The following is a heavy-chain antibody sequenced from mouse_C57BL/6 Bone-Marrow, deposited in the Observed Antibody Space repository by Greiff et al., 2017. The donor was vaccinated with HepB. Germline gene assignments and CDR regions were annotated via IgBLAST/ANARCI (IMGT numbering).Heavy chain of an antibody. Sequence: EVQLVESGGGLVKPGGSLKLSCAASGFTFSSYAMSWVRQTPEKRLEWVATISDGGSYTYYPDNVKGRFTISRDNAKNNLYLQMSHLKSEDTAMYYCARGDYSNYWGQGTTLTVSS. CDR2: ISDGGSYT. V-gene: IGHV5-4*01. CDR1: GFTFSSYA. D-gene: IGHD2-5*01. J-gene: IGHJ2*01. CDR3: ARGDYSNY.